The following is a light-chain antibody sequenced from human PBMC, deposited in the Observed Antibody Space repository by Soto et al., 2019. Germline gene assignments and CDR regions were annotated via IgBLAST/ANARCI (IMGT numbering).Light chain of an antibody. CDR2: DAS. Sequence: DIQMTQSPSTLSASVGDRVTITCRASQSISSWLAWYQQKPGKAPKLLIYDASSFESGVPSMFSGSGSGTEFPLTISSLQPDDFATYYCQQYNSYPWTFGQGTKVEIK. CDR1: QSISSW. CDR3: QQYNSYPWT. V-gene: IGKV1-5*01. J-gene: IGKJ1*01.